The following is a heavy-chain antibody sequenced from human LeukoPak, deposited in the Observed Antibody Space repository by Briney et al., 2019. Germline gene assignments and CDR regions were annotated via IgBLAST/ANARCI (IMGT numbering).Heavy chain of an antibody. CDR3: ASTSAGNSGMDV. Sequence: PSETLSLTCAVSGGSISSGGYSWSWIRQPPGKGLEWIGYIYHSGSTYYNPSLKSRVTMSVDTSKNQLSLKVTSVTAADTAVYYCASTSAGNSGMDVWGQGTTVTVSS. V-gene: IGHV4-30-2*01. CDR1: GGSISSGGYS. J-gene: IGHJ6*02. CDR2: IYHSGST. D-gene: IGHD2-2*01.